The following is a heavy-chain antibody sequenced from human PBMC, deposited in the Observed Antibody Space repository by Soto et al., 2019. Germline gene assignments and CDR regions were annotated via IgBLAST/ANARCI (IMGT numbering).Heavy chain of an antibody. CDR3: ARGPDSKADAFDI. CDR2: IWYDGSNK. J-gene: IGHJ3*02. D-gene: IGHD2-21*01. CDR1: GFTFSSYG. V-gene: IGHV3-33*01. Sequence: QVQLVESGGGVVQPGRSLRLSCAASGFTFSSYGMHWVRQAPGKGLEWVAVIWYDGSNKYYADSVKGRFTISRDNSKNTLYLQMNSLRAEDTAVHYCARGPDSKADAFDIWGQGTMVTVSS.